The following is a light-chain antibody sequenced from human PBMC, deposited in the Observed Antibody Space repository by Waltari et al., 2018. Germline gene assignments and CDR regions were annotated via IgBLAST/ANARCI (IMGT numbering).Light chain of an antibody. J-gene: IGKJ3*01. Sequence: EKVMTQSPATLSVSPGERATLSCRASQSVSSDLAWYQQKPGQAPRLLIYGASTRAAGIPARFSGSGSGTEFTLTISSLQSEDFAVYYCQQCNNWPFTFGPGTKVDGK. V-gene: IGKV3-15*01. CDR3: QQCNNWPFT. CDR1: QSVSSD. CDR2: GAS.